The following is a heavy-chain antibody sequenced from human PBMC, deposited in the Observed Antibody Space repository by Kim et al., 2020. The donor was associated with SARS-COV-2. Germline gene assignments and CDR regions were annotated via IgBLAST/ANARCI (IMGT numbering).Heavy chain of an antibody. CDR3: ARAPTEVPAADALDY. V-gene: IGHV7-4-1*02. CDR1: GYTFSNYA. J-gene: IGHJ4*02. D-gene: IGHD2-2*01. Sequence: ASVKVSCKASGYTFSNYAMNWVRQAPGQGLEWMGWINTNTGNPTYAQGFTGRFVFSLDTSVNTAYLQISSLKADDTAVYYCARAPTEVPAADALDYWGQGNLVTVSS. CDR2: INTNTGNP.